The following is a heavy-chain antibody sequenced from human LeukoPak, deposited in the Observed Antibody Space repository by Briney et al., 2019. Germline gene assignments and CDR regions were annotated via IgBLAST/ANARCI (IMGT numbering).Heavy chain of an antibody. CDR1: GFTFSSYS. CDR3: ARDSYVWGSYRSTIDY. J-gene: IGHJ4*02. D-gene: IGHD3-16*02. CDR2: ISGSSSYI. V-gene: IGHV3-21*01. Sequence: GGSLRLSCAASGFTFSSYSMNWVRQAPGKGLEWVSSISGSSSYIYYADSVKGRFTISRDNAKNSLYLQMNSLRAEDTAVYYCARDSYVWGSYRSTIDYWGQGTLVTVSS.